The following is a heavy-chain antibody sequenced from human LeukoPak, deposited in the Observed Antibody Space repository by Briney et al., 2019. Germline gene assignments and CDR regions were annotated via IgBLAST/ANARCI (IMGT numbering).Heavy chain of an antibody. J-gene: IGHJ5*02. V-gene: IGHV4-59*01. Sequence: PSETLPLTCTVSGGSISSYYWSWIRQPPGKGLEWIGYIYYSGSTNYNPSLKSRVTISVDTSKNQFSLKLSSVTAADTAVYYCARFLGTGPEDVDWFDPWGQGTLVTVSS. CDR1: GGSISSYY. D-gene: IGHD7-27*01. CDR2: IYYSGST. CDR3: ARFLGTGPEDVDWFDP.